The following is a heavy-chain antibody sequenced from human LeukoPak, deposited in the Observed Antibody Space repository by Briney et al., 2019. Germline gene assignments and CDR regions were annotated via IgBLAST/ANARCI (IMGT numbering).Heavy chain of an antibody. J-gene: IGHJ4*02. CDR2: ISFDGSTK. D-gene: IGHD1-14*01. V-gene: IGHV3-30*18. Sequence: GSLRLSCAASGFTFSSYAMHWVRQAPGWGLEWVAVISFDGSTKYYADSVRGRFTISRDDSKSTLYLQTNSLRAEDTAVYYCVKDRTGSWAFDYWGQGTLVTVSS. CDR1: GFTFSSYA. CDR3: VKDRTGSWAFDY.